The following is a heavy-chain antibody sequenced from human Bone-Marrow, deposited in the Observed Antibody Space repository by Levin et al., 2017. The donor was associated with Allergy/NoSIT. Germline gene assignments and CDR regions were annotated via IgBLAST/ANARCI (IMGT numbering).Heavy chain of an antibody. J-gene: IGHJ4*02. D-gene: IGHD6-13*01. Sequence: PSETLSLTCTVSGGSISSTGYYWGWIRQPPGKGLEWIASISYGGTAYYNPSLRSRVSISVDTSRNQFSLKLSSVTAADTAVYYCAGYKQLVWGVDSWGQGTLVTVSS. CDR1: GGSISSTGYY. CDR3: AGYKQLVWGVDS. CDR2: ISYGGTA. V-gene: IGHV4-39*01.